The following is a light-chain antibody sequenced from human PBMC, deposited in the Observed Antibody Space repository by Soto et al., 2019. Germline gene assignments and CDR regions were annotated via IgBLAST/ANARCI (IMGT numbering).Light chain of an antibody. CDR1: SSDVGGNNY. CDR3: SSSAGGNNFVV. J-gene: IGLJ2*01. V-gene: IGLV2-8*01. Sequence: QSALTQPPSASGSPGQSVTISCTGTSSDVGGNNYVSWYQQHPDKAPKLMIYEFNMRPSGVPDRFSGSKSGNTASLTVSGLQAGDEADYYCSSSAGGNNFVVFGGGTKLTVL. CDR2: EFN.